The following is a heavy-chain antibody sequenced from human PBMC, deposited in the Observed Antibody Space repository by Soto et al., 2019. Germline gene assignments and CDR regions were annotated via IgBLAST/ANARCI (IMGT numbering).Heavy chain of an antibody. J-gene: IGHJ4*02. CDR3: ASLGPGGVVTR. CDR2: INSDGSST. V-gene: IGHV3-74*01. Sequence: GGSLRLSCVASGFTLSRYWMHWVRQAPGKGLVWVSRINSDGSSTNYADSVKGRFTISRDNAKNTLYLQMNSLRAEDTAVYYCASLGPGGVVTRWGQGTLVTVSS. D-gene: IGHD2-15*01. CDR1: GFTLSRYW.